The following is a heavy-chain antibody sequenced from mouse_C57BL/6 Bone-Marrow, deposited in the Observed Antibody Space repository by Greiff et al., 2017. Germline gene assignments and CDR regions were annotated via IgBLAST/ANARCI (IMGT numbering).Heavy chain of an antibody. V-gene: IGHV1-55*01. CDR1: GYTFTSYW. CDR3: ARDYYGSSYWYFDV. CDR2: IYPGSGST. J-gene: IGHJ1*03. D-gene: IGHD1-1*01. Sequence: VQLQQPGAELVKPGASVKMSCKASGYTFTSYWITWVKQRPGQGLEWIGDIYPGSGSTNYNEKFKSKATLTVDTSSSTAYMQLSSLTSADSAVXYCARDYYGSSYWYFDVWGTGTTVTVSS.